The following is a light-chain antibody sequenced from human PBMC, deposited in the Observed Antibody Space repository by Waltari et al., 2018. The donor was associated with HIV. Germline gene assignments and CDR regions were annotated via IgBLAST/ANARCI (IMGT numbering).Light chain of an antibody. J-gene: IGLJ3*02. Sequence: QTVVTQEPSLTVSPGGTVTLTCASSTGAVTSAYYPNWFQQKPGQAPSPLIDSTTNKHSWTPARFSGSLLGDKAALTLSGVQPEDEAEYFCLLYYGNTWVFGGGTKLTVL. CDR2: STT. V-gene: IGLV7-43*01. CDR1: TGAVTSAYY. CDR3: LLYYGNTWV.